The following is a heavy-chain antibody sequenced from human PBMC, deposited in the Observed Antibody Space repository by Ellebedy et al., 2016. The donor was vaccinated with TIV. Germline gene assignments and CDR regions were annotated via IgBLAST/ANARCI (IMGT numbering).Heavy chain of an antibody. V-gene: IGHV3-53*01. Sequence: GESLKISXAASGFTFSSYAMSWVRQAPGKGLEWVSVIYSGGTTYYADSVKGRFTISRDNSKNTLYLQMNSLRAEDTAMYYCARGGGGGNPFDYWGQGTLVTVSS. CDR3: ARGGGGGNPFDY. D-gene: IGHD4-23*01. J-gene: IGHJ4*02. CDR2: IYSGGTT. CDR1: GFTFSSYA.